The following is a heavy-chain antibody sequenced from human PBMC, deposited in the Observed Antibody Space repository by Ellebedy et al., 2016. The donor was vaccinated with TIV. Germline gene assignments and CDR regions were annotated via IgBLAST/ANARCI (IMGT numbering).Heavy chain of an antibody. CDR2: INHSGGST. V-gene: IGHV1-46*04. D-gene: IGHD3-10*01. Sequence: AASVKVSCKASGYTFTSYYMHWVRQAPGQGLEWMGIINHSGGSTSYAQKLQGRATMTRDTSTSTVYMELSSLRSEDTAVYYCAREEPYGSGTKDYGMDVWGQGTTVTVSS. CDR1: GYTFTSYY. J-gene: IGHJ6*02. CDR3: AREEPYGSGTKDYGMDV.